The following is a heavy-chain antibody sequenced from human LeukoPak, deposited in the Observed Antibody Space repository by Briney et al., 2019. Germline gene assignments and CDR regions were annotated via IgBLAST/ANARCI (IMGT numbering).Heavy chain of an antibody. Sequence: PGGSLRLSCAASGFTFSSYGMHWVRQGPGKGLEWVAVISYDGSDKYYADSVKGRFTISRDNSKNTLYLQVNSLRAEDTAVYYCARDIYSGTTYYYYGMDVWGQGTTVTVSS. CDR1: GFTFSSYG. D-gene: IGHD1-26*01. CDR2: ISYDGSDK. J-gene: IGHJ6*02. CDR3: ARDIYSGTTYYYYGMDV. V-gene: IGHV3-30*03.